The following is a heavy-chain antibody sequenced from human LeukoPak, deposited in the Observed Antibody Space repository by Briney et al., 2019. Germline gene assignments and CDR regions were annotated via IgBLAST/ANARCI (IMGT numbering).Heavy chain of an antibody. D-gene: IGHD3-16*02. V-gene: IGHV3-30*04. CDR2: ISYDGSNK. J-gene: IGHJ4*02. CDR1: GFTFSSYA. Sequence: GGSLRLSCAASGFTFSSYAMHWVRQAPGKGLEWVAVISYDGSNKYYADSVKGRFTISRDNSKNTLYLQMNSLRAEDTAVYYCARWGGSYRPNFDYWGQGTLVTVSS. CDR3: ARWGGSYRPNFDY.